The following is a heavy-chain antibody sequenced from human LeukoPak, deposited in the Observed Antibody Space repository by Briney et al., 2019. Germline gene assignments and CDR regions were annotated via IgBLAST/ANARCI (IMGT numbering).Heavy chain of an antibody. Sequence: GGSLRLSCAASGFTFNTYGMNWVRQAPGKGLEWVSHITGSGGIIYYVDSVKGRFTVSRDNAKNSLYLQMNSLRDEDTAVYYCARDEYYDSSGYGRRAFDYWGQGTLVTVSS. CDR2: ITGSGGII. CDR1: GFTFNTYG. J-gene: IGHJ4*02. CDR3: ARDEYYDSSGYGRRAFDY. V-gene: IGHV3-48*02. D-gene: IGHD3-22*01.